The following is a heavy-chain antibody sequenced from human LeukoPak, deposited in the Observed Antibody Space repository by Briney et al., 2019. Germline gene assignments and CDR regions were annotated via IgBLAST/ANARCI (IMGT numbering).Heavy chain of an antibody. Sequence: GGSLRLSCAASGFTFSSYAMSWARQAPGKGLVWVSRINTDGSSTSYADSVKGRFTISRDNAKNTLYLQMNSLRAEDTAVYYCARVGCCGGAGAFDIWGQGTMVTVSS. D-gene: IGHD2-21*01. V-gene: IGHV3-74*01. J-gene: IGHJ3*02. CDR2: INTDGSST. CDR1: GFTFSSYA. CDR3: ARVGCCGGAGAFDI.